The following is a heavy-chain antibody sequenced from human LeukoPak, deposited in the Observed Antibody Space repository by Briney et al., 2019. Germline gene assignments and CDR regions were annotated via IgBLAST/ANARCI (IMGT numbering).Heavy chain of an antibody. Sequence: GGSLRLSCAASGFTFSSYWMSWVRQAPGKWLEWVANIKQDGSEKYYVDSVKGRFTISRDNAKNSLYLQMNSLRAEDTAVYYCARVPLGDGYNRPVDYWGQGTLVTVSS. CDR1: GFTFSSYW. CDR3: ARVPLGDGYNRPVDY. D-gene: IGHD5-24*01. CDR2: IKQDGSEK. V-gene: IGHV3-7*01. J-gene: IGHJ4*02.